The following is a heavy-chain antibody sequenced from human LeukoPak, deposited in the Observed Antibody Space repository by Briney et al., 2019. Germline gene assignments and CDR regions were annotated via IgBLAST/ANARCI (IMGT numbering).Heavy chain of an antibody. CDR3: ARGATYAYYFDV. CDR1: GFTFSGHW. Sequence: GGSLRLSCAASGFTFSGHWMHWVRQAPGKGLVWVSRIKSDGITTNYADFVRGRFTISRGNAKDTLYLQINSLRAEDTAVYYCARGATYAYYFDVWGQGSLVTVSS. J-gene: IGHJ4*02. V-gene: IGHV3-74*01. D-gene: IGHD1-26*01. CDR2: IKSDGITT.